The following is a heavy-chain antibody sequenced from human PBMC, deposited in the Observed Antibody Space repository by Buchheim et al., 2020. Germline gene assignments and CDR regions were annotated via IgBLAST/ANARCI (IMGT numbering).Heavy chain of an antibody. V-gene: IGHV4-39*01. Sequence: QLQLQESGPGLVKPSETLSLTCTVSGGSISSSSYYWGWIRQPPGKGLEWIGSIYYSGSTYYNPSLKSRVTISVDTSKNQFSLKLSSVTAADTAVYYCARQDYDFWSGYYSGARPNWFDPWGQGTL. CDR2: IYYSGST. CDR3: ARQDYDFWSGYYSGARPNWFDP. J-gene: IGHJ5*02. CDR1: GGSISSSSYY. D-gene: IGHD3-3*01.